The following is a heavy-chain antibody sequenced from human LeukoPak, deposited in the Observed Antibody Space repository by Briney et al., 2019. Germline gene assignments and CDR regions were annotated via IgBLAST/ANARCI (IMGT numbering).Heavy chain of an antibody. CDR2: INPNSGGT. Sequence: ASVKVSCKASGYTFTGYYMHWVRQAPGQGLEWMGCINPNSGGTNYAQKFQGRVTMTRDTSISTAYMELSRLRSDDTAVYYCARVGVRGIPRGYFDYWGQGTLVTVSS. V-gene: IGHV1-2*02. J-gene: IGHJ4*02. D-gene: IGHD3-10*01. CDR3: ARVGVRGIPRGYFDY. CDR1: GYTFTGYY.